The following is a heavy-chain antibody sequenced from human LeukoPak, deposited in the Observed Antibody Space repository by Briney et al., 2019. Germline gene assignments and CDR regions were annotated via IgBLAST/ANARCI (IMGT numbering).Heavy chain of an antibody. CDR1: GFAFSSYG. V-gene: IGHV3-33*01. CDR2: IWYDGSNK. D-gene: IGHD6-13*01. J-gene: IGHJ4*02. CDR3: AREGEQLAIDY. Sequence: GGSLRLSCAASGFAFSSYGMHWVRQAPGKGLDWVTVIWYDGSNKYYADSVKGRFTISRDNSKNTLYLQMNSLRAEDTAVYYCAREGEQLAIDYWGQGTLVTVSS.